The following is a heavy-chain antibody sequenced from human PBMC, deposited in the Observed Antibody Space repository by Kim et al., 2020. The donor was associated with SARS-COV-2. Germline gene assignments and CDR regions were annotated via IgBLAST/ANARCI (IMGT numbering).Heavy chain of an antibody. CDR3: ARDRIYYDSSGPNWFDP. D-gene: IGHD3-22*01. CDR1: GFTFSSYS. V-gene: IGHV3-48*04. Sequence: GGSLRLSCAASGFTFSSYSMNWVRQAPGKGLEWVSYISSSSSTIYYADSVKGRFTISRDNAKNSLYLQMNSLRAEDTAVYYCARDRIYYDSSGPNWFDPWGQGTLVTVSS. CDR2: ISSSSSTI. J-gene: IGHJ5*02.